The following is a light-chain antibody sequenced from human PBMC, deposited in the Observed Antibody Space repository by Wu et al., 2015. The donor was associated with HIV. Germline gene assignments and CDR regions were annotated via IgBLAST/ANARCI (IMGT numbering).Light chain of an antibody. CDR1: QSIRSW. J-gene: IGKJ1*01. Sequence: DIQMTQSPSTLSAYVGDRVTITCRASQSIRSWLAWYQQKPGKAPNLLIYMASSLQSGVPSRFSGSGSGTEFTLTIASLQPDDSATYYCQHYHTFPWTFGQGTKVEXK. CDR2: MAS. CDR3: QHYHTFPWT. V-gene: IGKV1-5*03.